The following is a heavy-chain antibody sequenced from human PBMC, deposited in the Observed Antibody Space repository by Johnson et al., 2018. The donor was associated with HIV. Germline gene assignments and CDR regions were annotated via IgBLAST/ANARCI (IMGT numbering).Heavy chain of an antibody. D-gene: IGHD1-26*01. CDR3: AREGWELPRTGFDV. CDR1: GFTFSNYG. V-gene: IGHV3-30*03. Sequence: QVHLVESGGGVVQPGRSLRLSCVASGFTFSNYGMHWVRQAPGKGLEWVAVISYDGSNKYYADSVKGRFTISRDNSKNTLYLQMNSLRAEDTAVFYCAREGWELPRTGFDVWGLGTMVTVYS. J-gene: IGHJ3*01. CDR2: ISYDGSNK.